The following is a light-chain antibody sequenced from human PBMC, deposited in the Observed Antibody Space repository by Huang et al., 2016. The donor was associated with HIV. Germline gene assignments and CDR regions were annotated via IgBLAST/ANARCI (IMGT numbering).Light chain of an antibody. CDR1: QSVSNNY. CDR2: GAS. V-gene: IGKV3-20*01. J-gene: IGKJ4*01. Sequence: EIVLTQSPGTLSLSPGERATLSCRASQSVSNNYLAWYQQKPGRAPILLIYGASNRATGIPDRFSGSESETDFTLTISRLEPEDFALYYCQQYGTSPLTCGGGTKVEIK. CDR3: QQYGTSPLT.